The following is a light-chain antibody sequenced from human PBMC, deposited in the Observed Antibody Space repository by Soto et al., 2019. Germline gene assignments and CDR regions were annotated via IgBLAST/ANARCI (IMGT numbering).Light chain of an antibody. CDR1: QSVSSSY. Sequence: EIVLTQSPGTLSLSPGERATLSCRASQSVSSSYLAWYQQKPGQAPRLLIYGASSRATGIPDRFSGSGSGTDFTLTITRLEPEDFAMYYCQQYGSSPPTFGQGTKVEI. CDR3: QQYGSSPPT. CDR2: GAS. V-gene: IGKV3-20*01. J-gene: IGKJ1*01.